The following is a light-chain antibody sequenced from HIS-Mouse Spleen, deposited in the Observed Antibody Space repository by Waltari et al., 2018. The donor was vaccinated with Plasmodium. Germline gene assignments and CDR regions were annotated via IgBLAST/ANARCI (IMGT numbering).Light chain of an antibody. V-gene: IGKV3-15*01. CDR2: GAS. CDR1: QSVSSN. CDR3: QQYNNWSFT. J-gene: IGKJ3*01. Sequence: EIVMTQSPATLSVSPGERAPLSCRASQSVSSNLAWYQQKPGQAPRLLIYGASTRATGIPARFSGSGSGTEFTLTISSLQSEDFAVYYCQQYNNWSFTFGPGTKLDIK.